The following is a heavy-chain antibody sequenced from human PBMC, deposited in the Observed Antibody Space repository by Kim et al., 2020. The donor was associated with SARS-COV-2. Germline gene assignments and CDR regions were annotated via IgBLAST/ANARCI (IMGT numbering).Heavy chain of an antibody. Sequence: GGSLRLSCTASGFTFRNYWMSWVRQASGKGLEWVASIKGDGSEKHYVDSVKGRFTISRDNTKNSLYLEINSLRAEDTALYYCASLDTAIVSGGHWGQGAL. V-gene: IGHV3-7*01. J-gene: IGHJ4*02. D-gene: IGHD5-18*01. CDR3: ASLDTAIVSGGH. CDR1: GFTFRNYW. CDR2: IKGDGSEK.